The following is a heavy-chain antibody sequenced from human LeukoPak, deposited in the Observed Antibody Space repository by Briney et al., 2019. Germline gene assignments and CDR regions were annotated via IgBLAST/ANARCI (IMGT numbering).Heavy chain of an antibody. D-gene: IGHD3-16*02. Sequence: TGGSLRLSCAASGFTFSSYALSWVRQAPGKGLEWVSAISGSGGSTYYADSVKGRYTISRDNSKNTLYLQMSSLRAEDTAVYYCAQDGDNGYDYVWGSYRFPYWGQGTLVTVSS. J-gene: IGHJ4*02. CDR3: AQDGDNGYDYVWGSYRFPY. V-gene: IGHV3-23*01. CDR1: GFTFSSYA. CDR2: ISGSGGST.